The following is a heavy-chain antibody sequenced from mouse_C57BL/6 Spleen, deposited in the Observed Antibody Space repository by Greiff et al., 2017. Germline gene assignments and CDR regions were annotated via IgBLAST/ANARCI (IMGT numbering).Heavy chain of an antibody. J-gene: IGHJ4*01. CDR2: IDPSDSYT. CDR1: GYTFTSYW. Sequence: VKLMESGAELVMPGASVKLSCKASGYTFTSYWMHWVKQRPGQGLEWIGEIDPSDSYTNYNQKFKGKSTLTVDKSSSTAYMQLSSLTSEDSAVYYCARSDYYGSSLYAMDYWGQGTSVTVSS. CDR3: ARSDYYGSSLYAMDY. D-gene: IGHD1-1*01. V-gene: IGHV1-69*01.